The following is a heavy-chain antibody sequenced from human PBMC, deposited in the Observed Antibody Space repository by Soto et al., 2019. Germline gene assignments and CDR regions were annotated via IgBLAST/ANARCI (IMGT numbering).Heavy chain of an antibody. D-gene: IGHD3-3*01. Sequence: QITLNESGPTQVKPRQTLTLTCTFSGFSLTTSGVGVGWIRQSPGKAPEVLALIYWDDDKRYSPSLKSRLTISEETSKNQLVLTMADMEPADTATYYCAHRVLRTVFGLVTTTAIYFDFWGQGTPVAVSS. CDR1: GFSLTTSGVG. V-gene: IGHV2-5*02. CDR2: IYWDDDK. J-gene: IGHJ4*02. CDR3: AHRVLRTVFGLVTTTAIYFDF.